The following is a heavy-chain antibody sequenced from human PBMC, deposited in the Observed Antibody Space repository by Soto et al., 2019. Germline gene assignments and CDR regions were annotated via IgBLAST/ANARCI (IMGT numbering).Heavy chain of an antibody. V-gene: IGHV4-34*01. J-gene: IGHJ6*02. CDR3: ARSDNRNSLYGVDV. D-gene: IGHD1-7*01. Sequence: SETLSLTCAVYGGSLGGYYWSWIRQSPGKGLEWIGEINHRGSSDYNPSLKSRVTISIDASKNHVSLELTSVTAADTAVYYCARSDNRNSLYGVDVWGQGTAVTVSS. CDR1: GGSLGGYY. CDR2: INHRGSS.